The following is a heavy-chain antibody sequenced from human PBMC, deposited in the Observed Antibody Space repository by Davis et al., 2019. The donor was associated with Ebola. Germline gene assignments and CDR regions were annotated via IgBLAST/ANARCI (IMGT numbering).Heavy chain of an antibody. V-gene: IGHV1-18*01. CDR1: GGTFSSSA. D-gene: IGHD3-16*02. CDR3: ARANVQDFDYVWGNYRLPFEF. Sequence: ASVKVSCKASGGTFSSSAISWVRQAPGQGLEWMGWISTYNGNTNYAQSLQGRVAMTTDTSTTTAYMELRSLRSDDTAVYYCARANVQDFDYVWGNYRLPFEFWGQGTLVTVSS. CDR2: ISTYNGNT. J-gene: IGHJ4*02.